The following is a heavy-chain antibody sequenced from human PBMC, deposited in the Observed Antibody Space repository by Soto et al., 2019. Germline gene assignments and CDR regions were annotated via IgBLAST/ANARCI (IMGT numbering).Heavy chain of an antibody. Sequence: SETLSLTCTVSGGSINNDANYWSWIREPPGKGLEWIGYMYYSGSTYYNPSLKSRVSISLTKSKTQFSLKLSSVTAADTAVYYCARENLYNNYMTDWGRGSLVT. CDR1: GGSINNDANY. V-gene: IGHV4-30-4*01. D-gene: IGHD4-4*01. CDR3: ARENLYNNYMTD. J-gene: IGHJ4*02. CDR2: MYYSGST.